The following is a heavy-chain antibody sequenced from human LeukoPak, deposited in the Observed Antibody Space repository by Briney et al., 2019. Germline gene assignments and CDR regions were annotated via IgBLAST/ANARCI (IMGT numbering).Heavy chain of an antibody. CDR2: IYPGDSDT. V-gene: IGHV5-51*01. CDR3: ARQKKYSTSWYLDY. J-gene: IGHJ4*02. Sequence: GESLKISCKGSGYSFTSYWIGWVRQMPGKGLEWMGVIYPGDSDTRYSPSFQGQVTISADKSIRTAYLQWSSLRPSDTAMYYCARQKKYSTSWYLDYWGQGTLVTVSS. CDR1: GYSFTSYW. D-gene: IGHD6-13*01.